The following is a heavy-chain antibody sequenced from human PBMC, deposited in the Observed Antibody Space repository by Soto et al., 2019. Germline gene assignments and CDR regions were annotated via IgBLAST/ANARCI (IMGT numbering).Heavy chain of an antibody. Sequence: XLLKVSCEAAAYTFRTYTTNWVRQAPGQSLEWMGWINAGSGNTKYSQNFQGRVSITRATSARTVYMELTGLKSEDTAVYYCARDTETLGPRANDALDIWGQGTMVTVSS. CDR2: INAGSGNT. D-gene: IGHD3-3*02. CDR3: ARDTETLGPRANDALDI. J-gene: IGHJ3*02. V-gene: IGHV1-3*01. CDR1: AYTFRTYT.